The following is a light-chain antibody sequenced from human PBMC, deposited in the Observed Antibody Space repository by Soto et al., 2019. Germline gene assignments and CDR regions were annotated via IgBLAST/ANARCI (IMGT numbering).Light chain of an antibody. CDR2: SAS. J-gene: IGKJ5*01. CDR3: QQRSNWPAVT. V-gene: IGKV3D-20*02. CDR1: QTVSGNY. Sequence: EIVLTQSPGTLSLSPGERASLSCRASQTVSGNYLAWYHQKPGQAPRLLIHSASTRAPGIPDRFSASGAGTDFTLTISRLEPEDSAVYYCQQRSNWPAVTFGQGTRLEIK.